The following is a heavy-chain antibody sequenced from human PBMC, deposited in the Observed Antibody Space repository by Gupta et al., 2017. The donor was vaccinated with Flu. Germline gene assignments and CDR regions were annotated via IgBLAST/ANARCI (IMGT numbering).Heavy chain of an antibody. CDR3: AKDHVGLWDFDL. CDR2: INWRGDTI. Sequence: EVQLEESGGGLVQPGGSLRLSCVASGFTFRNQDMNWVRQTSGRGLEWVSSINWRGDTIDYADSVKGQFTISKDNFKNILYLEMNSLRVEDTAVYYCAKDHVGLWDFDLWGQGTQVTVSS. J-gene: IGHJ4*02. D-gene: IGHD3-16*01. V-gene: IGHV3-23*04. CDR1: GFTFRNQD.